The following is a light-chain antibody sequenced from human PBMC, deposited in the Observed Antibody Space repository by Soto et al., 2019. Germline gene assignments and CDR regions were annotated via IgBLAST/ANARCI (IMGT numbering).Light chain of an antibody. V-gene: IGKV2-30*01. CDR2: RVS. CDR1: QSLVYSDRQTY. J-gene: IGKJ3*01. Sequence: DIVLTQSPLLLPVTLGQPASISCTSSQSLVYSDRQTYLSWFQQRPGQSPRRLIYRVSNRDTGVPVRFSASGSGTDFTLKISRVEAEDVAVYFCMQAVYWPFTFGPGTKVDIK. CDR3: MQAVYWPFT.